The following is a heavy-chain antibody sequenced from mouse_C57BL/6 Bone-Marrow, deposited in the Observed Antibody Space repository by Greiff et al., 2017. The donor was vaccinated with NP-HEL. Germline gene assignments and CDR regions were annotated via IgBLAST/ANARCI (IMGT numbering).Heavy chain of an antibody. V-gene: IGHV2-9*01. J-gene: IGHJ3*01. Sequence: VQRVESGPGLVAPSQSLSITCTVSGFSLTSYGVDWVRQPPGKGLEWLGVIWGGGSTNYNSALMSSLSISTDTSKRQVCLKMNSLQTEDTAMYYCAKHEDYYGSSYAAYWGQGTLVTVSA. CDR3: AKHEDYYGSSYAAY. CDR1: GFSLTSYG. CDR2: IWGGGST. D-gene: IGHD1-1*01.